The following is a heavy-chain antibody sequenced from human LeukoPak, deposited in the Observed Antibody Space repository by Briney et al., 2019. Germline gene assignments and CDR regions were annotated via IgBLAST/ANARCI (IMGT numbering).Heavy chain of an antibody. CDR2: INHSGST. J-gene: IGHJ5*02. Sequence: SETLSLTCAVYGGSFSGYYWSWIRQPPGKGLEWIGEINHSGSTNYNPSLKSRVAISVDTSKNQFSLKLSSVTAADTAVYYCARGTLYCSSTSCYKRRFDPWGQGTLVTVSS. V-gene: IGHV4-34*01. CDR1: GGSFSGYY. CDR3: ARGTLYCSSTSCYKRRFDP. D-gene: IGHD2-2*02.